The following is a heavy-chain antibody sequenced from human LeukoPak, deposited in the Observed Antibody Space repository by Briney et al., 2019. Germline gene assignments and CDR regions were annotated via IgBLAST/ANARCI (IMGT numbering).Heavy chain of an antibody. Sequence: GGSLRLSCAASGFTFSSYGMHWVRQAPGKGLEWVAFIRYDGSNKYYADSVKGRFTISRDNSKNTLYLQMNSLRAEDTAVYYCASAPYSSGWYVGPYSPSLGFDYWGQGTPVTVSS. D-gene: IGHD6-19*01. V-gene: IGHV3-30*02. J-gene: IGHJ4*02. CDR3: ASAPYSSGWYVGPYSPSLGFDY. CDR1: GFTFSSYG. CDR2: IRYDGSNK.